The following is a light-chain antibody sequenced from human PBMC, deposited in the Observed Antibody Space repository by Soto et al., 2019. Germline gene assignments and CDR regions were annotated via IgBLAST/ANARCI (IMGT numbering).Light chain of an antibody. CDR1: QSVSSY. V-gene: IGKV3-15*01. CDR2: DAS. CDR3: LQYSTWPPLYT. J-gene: IGKJ2*01. Sequence: EIVMTQSPATLSVSLGERVTLSCRASQSVSSYLAWYQQKPGQAPRLLISDASNRATDIPDRFSGSGSGTDFTHTIRSLQSTDLAVYYCLQYSTWPPLYTFGQGTKLEI.